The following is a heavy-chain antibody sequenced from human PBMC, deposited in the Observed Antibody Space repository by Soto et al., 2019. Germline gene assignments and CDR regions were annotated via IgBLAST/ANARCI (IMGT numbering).Heavy chain of an antibody. CDR2: INDIGRT. CDR3: ARDRGYSGYDLI. CDR1: GGSVTSDSYY. J-gene: IGHJ4*02. V-gene: IGHV4-61*01. D-gene: IGHD5-12*01. Sequence: SETLSLTCSVSGGSVTSDSYYWNLIRQPPGKGLEWIGYINDIGRTDYDTSLRTRVNILVDKSKNQFSLRLNSVTATDTAVYYCARDRGYSGYDLIWGQGTLVTVSS.